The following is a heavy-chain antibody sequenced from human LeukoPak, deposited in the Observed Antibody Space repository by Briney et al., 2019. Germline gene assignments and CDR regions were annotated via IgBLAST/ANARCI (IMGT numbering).Heavy chain of an antibody. CDR3: ARDFADFWVYYYGMDV. V-gene: IGHV3-21*01. CDR1: GFTFSTYS. D-gene: IGHD3-3*01. Sequence: GGSLRLSCAASGFTFSTYSMNWVRQAPGKGLEWVSSISSSRRYKYYADSVKGRFTISRDNAKNSLYLQMNSLRAEDTAVYYCARDFADFWVYYYGMDVWGQGTTVTVSS. J-gene: IGHJ6*02. CDR2: ISSSRRYK.